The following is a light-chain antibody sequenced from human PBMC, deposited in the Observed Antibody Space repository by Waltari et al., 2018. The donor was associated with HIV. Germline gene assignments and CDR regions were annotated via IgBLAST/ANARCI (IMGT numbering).Light chain of an antibody. CDR1: QNVFSD. V-gene: IGKV3-15*01. J-gene: IGKJ1*01. CDR2: GAS. Sequence: ETVMTQSPGTLSVSPGGRATLSCRASQNVFSDLAWYHQKPGQAPRLLLFGASKRATGVPARFSGSGSGTEFTLTITSLQSEDYGLYHCQRYKTWPLTFGQGTRVEIK. CDR3: QRYKTWPLT.